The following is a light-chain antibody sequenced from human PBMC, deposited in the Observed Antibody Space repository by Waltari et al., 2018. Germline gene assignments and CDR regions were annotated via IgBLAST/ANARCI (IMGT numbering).Light chain of an antibody. J-gene: IGLJ3*02. CDR2: GNN. V-gene: IGLV1-40*01. Sequence: QSVLTQPPSVSGAPGQRVTISCTGTSPNIGAGNDVHWYHQFPGTVPKPLIYGNNNRPTGVPDRFSGSKSGTSASLAITGLQAEDEADYYCQSHDSSLSGWVFGGGTKLTVL. CDR1: SPNIGAGND. CDR3: QSHDSSLSGWV.